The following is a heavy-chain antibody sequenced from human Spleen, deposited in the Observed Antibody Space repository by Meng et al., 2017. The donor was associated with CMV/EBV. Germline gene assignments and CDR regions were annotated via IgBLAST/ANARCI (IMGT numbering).Heavy chain of an antibody. V-gene: IGHV3-74*01. CDR3: LRGNQV. J-gene: IGHJ4*02. CDR1: GFTLTSDW. Sequence: SLRLFCEASGFTLTSDWMQGVGKRPRKRLVWVSRGNGDGSSRSYADSVKGRFTISRDNAKNTVSLQMNSLRAEDKAVYYCLRGNQVWGQGTLVTVSS. CDR2: GNGDGSSR.